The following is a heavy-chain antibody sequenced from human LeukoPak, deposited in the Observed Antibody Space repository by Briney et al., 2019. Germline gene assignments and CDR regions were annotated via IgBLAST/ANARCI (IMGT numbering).Heavy chain of an antibody. CDR2: ISYTGST. Sequence: SETLSLTCTVSGGSISSTSSYWGWVRQPPGKGVEWIGSISYTGSTYNNLSPKSRVAISIDTSKKQFSLKLSSVTAADSAVYYCTRGYCSDICSEVGYMDVWGKGTTVTVSS. J-gene: IGHJ6*03. CDR3: TRGYCSDICSEVGYMDV. CDR1: GGSISSTSSY. D-gene: IGHD2-15*01. V-gene: IGHV4-39*01.